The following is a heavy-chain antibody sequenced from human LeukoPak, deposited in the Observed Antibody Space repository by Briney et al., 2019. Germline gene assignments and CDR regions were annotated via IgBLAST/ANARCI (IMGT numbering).Heavy chain of an antibody. CDR2: TKPDGSAE. D-gene: IGHD2-15*01. V-gene: IGHV3-7*01. Sequence: RSGGSLRLSCAASGFTFRNYWMGWVRQAPGKGLEWVANTKPDGSAEYYADSVRGRFTTSRDNANNFLYLQMNSLRAEDTAVYYCARDGGLNTNFESWGQGTLVTVSS. J-gene: IGHJ4*02. CDR1: GFTFRNYW. CDR3: ARDGGLNTNFES.